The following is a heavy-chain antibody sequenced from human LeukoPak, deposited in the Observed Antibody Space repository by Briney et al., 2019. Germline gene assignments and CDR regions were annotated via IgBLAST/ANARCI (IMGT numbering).Heavy chain of an antibody. CDR3: AKDHTALEQGY. J-gene: IGHJ4*02. D-gene: IGHD5-18*01. CDR2: ISGSGANI. CDR1: GFTFSSYA. Sequence: SGGSLRLSCAASGFTFSSYAMSWVRQAPGKGLEWVSTISGSGANIYYADSVKGRFTISRDNSKNTLYLQMNSLRAEDTAVYYCAKDHTALEQGYWGQGILVTVSS. V-gene: IGHV3-23*01.